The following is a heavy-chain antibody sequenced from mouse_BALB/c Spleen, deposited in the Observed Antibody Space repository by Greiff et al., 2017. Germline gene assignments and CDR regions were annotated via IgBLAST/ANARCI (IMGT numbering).Heavy chain of an antibody. CDR1: GSAFSSSW. Sequence: QVQLQQSGPALVKPGASVKISCKASGSAFSSSWLNWVTQRPGQGLEWIGRIYPGDGDTNYNGKFKGKATLTADKSSSTAYMQLSSLTSVDSAVYFCARSASDYYGSPLAYWGQGTLVTVSA. CDR3: ARSASDYYGSPLAY. V-gene: IGHV1-82*01. D-gene: IGHD1-1*01. J-gene: IGHJ3*01. CDR2: IYPGDGDT.